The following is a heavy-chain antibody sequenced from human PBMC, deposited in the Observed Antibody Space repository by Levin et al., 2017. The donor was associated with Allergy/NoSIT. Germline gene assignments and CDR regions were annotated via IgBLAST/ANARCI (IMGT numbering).Heavy chain of an antibody. Sequence: GESLKISCAASGFTVSSNYMSWVRQAPGKGLEWVSVIYSGGSTYYADSVKGRFTISRDNSKNTLYLQMNSLRAEDTAVYYCARDIGSGGPVDYWGQGTLVTVSS. CDR2: IYSGGST. D-gene: IGHD2-15*01. J-gene: IGHJ4*02. CDR1: GFTVSSNY. V-gene: IGHV3-53*01. CDR3: ARDIGSGGPVDY.